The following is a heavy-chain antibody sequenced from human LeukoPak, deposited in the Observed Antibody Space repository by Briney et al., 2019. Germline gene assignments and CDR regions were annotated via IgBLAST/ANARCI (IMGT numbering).Heavy chain of an antibody. Sequence: QAGGSLRLSCAASGFTFSNYGMHWVRQAPGKGLEWVAVISYDGSNKYYADSVKGRFTISRDNSKNTLYLQMNSLRAEDTAVYYCARDFFGPDCSSTSCYEVGAFDIWGQGTMVTVSS. V-gene: IGHV3-30*19. J-gene: IGHJ3*02. CDR1: GFTFSNYG. CDR2: ISYDGSNK. CDR3: ARDFFGPDCSSTSCYEVGAFDI. D-gene: IGHD2-2*01.